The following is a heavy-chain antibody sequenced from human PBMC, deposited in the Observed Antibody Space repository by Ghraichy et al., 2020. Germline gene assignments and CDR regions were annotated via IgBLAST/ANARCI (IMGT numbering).Heavy chain of an antibody. Sequence: ASVKVSCKASRYTFTSYHMHWVRQAPGQGLEWMGVINPSNGNKGYAQKFQGRITLTRDTSTSTVYMELSSLRSEDTAVYYYAKPRPVYNERFWYGMDVWGQGTTVTVSS. D-gene: IGHD1-14*01. V-gene: IGHV1-46*01. CDR1: RYTFTSYH. J-gene: IGHJ6*02. CDR2: INPSNGNK. CDR3: AKPRPVYNERFWYGMDV.